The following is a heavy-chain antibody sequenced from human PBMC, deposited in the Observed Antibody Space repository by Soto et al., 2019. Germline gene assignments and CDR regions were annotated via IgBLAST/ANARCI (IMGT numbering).Heavy chain of an antibody. CDR3: VKDPREGALLWFGESLYFDY. J-gene: IGHJ4*02. V-gene: IGHV3-64D*08. Sequence: GGSLRLSCSASGFTFSSYAMHWVRQAPGKGLEYVSAISSNGGSTYYADSVKGRFTISRDNSKNTLYLQMSSLRAEDTAVYYCVKDPREGALLWFGESLYFDYWGQGTLVTVSS. CDR1: GFTFSSYA. D-gene: IGHD3-10*01. CDR2: ISSNGGST.